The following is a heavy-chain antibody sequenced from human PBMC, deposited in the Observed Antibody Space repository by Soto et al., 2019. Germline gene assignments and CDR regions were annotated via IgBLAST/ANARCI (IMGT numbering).Heavy chain of an antibody. CDR2: IYYSGST. J-gene: IGHJ6*03. D-gene: IGHD3-3*01. V-gene: IGHV4-39*07. CDR1: GGSISSSSYY. Sequence: PSETLSLTCTVSGGSISSSSYYWGWIRQPPGKGLEWIGSIYYSGSTYYNPSLKSRVTISVDTSKNQFSLKLSSVTAADTAVYYCARAVPNYDVWGGYYIEVYYYYCYIDVWGKGTTCTV. CDR3: ARAVPNYDVWGGYYIEVYYYYCYIDV.